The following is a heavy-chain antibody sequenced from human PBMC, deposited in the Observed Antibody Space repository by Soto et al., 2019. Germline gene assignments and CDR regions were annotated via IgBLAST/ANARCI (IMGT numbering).Heavy chain of an antibody. J-gene: IGHJ5*02. CDR2: INHSAST. CDR3: ARIVRRWTGIFDP. CDR1: GGSFSGYY. D-gene: IGHD3-10*02. Sequence: QVQLQQWGAGLLKPSETLSLTCAVSGGSFSGYYWSWIRQPPGKGLEWSGEINHSASTTYNPALKSRVTRSVDTSKHHFSLKRSSVTAADTAVYYCARIVRRWTGIFDPWGQGTLVTVSS. V-gene: IGHV4-34*01.